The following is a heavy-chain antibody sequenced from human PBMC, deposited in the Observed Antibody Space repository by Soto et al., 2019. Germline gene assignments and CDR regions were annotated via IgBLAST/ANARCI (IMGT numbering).Heavy chain of an antibody. V-gene: IGHV3-72*01. CDR2: VKHRPKNYGT. D-gene: IGHD7-27*01. CDR1: GFTISDYY. Sequence: EMQLVESGGGSVQPGGSLRLSCVASGFTISDYYMDWVRQAPGKGLEWVARVKHRPKNYGTEYAASVTGRFIISRDDSQNSLFLQMNNVKAEDTAVYYCVMNALGWFVPWGQGTLVTVSS. J-gene: IGHJ5*02. CDR3: VMNALGWFVP.